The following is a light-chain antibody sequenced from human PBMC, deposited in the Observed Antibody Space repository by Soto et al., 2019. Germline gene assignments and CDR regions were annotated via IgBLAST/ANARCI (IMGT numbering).Light chain of an antibody. Sequence: DIQMTQSPSSVSASVGDTVTITCRASQSTTNWLAWFQQKPGEPPKLLIYAASTLQSGVPSRFSGSGSGTEFTLTISSLQPEDFATYYCQQANIFPRMFAQGTKVEI. CDR2: AAS. CDR1: QSTTNW. CDR3: QQANIFPRM. J-gene: IGKJ1*01. V-gene: IGKV1-12*01.